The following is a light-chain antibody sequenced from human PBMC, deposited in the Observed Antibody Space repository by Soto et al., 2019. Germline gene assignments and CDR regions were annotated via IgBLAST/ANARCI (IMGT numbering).Light chain of an antibody. CDR3: QQYNIWPLT. J-gene: IGKJ5*01. Sequence: EIVMTQSPDTLSVSPGERATISCRASQSVSSNLAWYQQKPGQAPRLLIYGASTRATGITARFSGSGSGTEFTLTISSLQSEDFAVYYCQQYNIWPLTFGQGTRLEIK. V-gene: IGKV3-15*01. CDR2: GAS. CDR1: QSVSSN.